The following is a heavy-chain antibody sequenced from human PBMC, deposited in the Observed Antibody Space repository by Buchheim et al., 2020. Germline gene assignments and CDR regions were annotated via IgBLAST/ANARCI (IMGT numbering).Heavy chain of an antibody. CDR1: GYTFTDYF. J-gene: IGHJ5*02. Sequence: QIQLVQSGAEVKKPGASVKVSCKASGYTFTDYFVTWVRQAPGQGLEWMGRIRVFDGNTDFAQKFQGRLTMTTDTSTNTAYMELRSLRSDDTAVYFCTREGRLMEDNFPAPWGQGTL. V-gene: IGHV1-18*04. CDR3: TREGRLMEDNFPAP. D-gene: IGHD3-16*01. CDR2: IRVFDGNT.